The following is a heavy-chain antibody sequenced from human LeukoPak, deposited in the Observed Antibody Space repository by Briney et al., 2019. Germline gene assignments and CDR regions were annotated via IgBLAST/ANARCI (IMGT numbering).Heavy chain of an antibody. Sequence: SETLSLTCTVSGGSISSGTYYWGWFRRPPGKGLEWIGSFYYGGSYSGSTFYNPSLKSRVTVSVDTSKNQFSLKVTSVTAADTAVYYCARRVGTWGVNWLDPWGQGTLVTVSS. CDR2: FYYGGSYSGST. J-gene: IGHJ5*02. CDR1: GGSISSGTYY. V-gene: IGHV4-39*01. D-gene: IGHD4-23*01. CDR3: ARRVGTWGVNWLDP.